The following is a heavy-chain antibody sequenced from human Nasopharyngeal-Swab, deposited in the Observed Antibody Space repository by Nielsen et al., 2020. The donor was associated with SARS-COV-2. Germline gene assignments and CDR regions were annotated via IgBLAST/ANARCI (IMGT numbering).Heavy chain of an antibody. V-gene: IGHV3-11*04. CDR2: ISTTGSAI. CDR3: VRGGYYFMDV. Sequence: WIRQPPGKGPEWLSYISTTGSAIYYADSVRDRFTISRDNTKNSLYLQMNSLRAEDTAVYYCVRGGYYFMDVWGKGTRVTVSS. J-gene: IGHJ6*03.